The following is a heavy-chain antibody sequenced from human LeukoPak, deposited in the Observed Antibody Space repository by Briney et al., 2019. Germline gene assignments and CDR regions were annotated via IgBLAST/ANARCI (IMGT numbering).Heavy chain of an antibody. CDR2: ISDFGDTI. CDR3: TRLKAGN. CDR1: GFTFSDYY. Sequence: PGGSLRLCCTASGFTFSDYYMSWVRQAPGKGLEWVSYISDFGDTIYYADSVKGRFTVSRDNVKKSVSLEMNSLRAEDTAVYYCTRLKAGNWGPGTLVTVSS. V-gene: IGHV3-11*01. J-gene: IGHJ4*02.